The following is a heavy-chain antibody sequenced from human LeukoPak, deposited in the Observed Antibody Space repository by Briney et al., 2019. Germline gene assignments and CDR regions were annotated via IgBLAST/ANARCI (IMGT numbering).Heavy chain of an antibody. D-gene: IGHD6-13*01. V-gene: IGHV1-46*01. CDR1: GYTFTNYF. J-gene: IGHJ1*01. CDR3: ARGWYRLFQD. CDR2: INPAGGGT. Sequence: ASVKVSCKASGYTFTNYFVHWVRQAPGQGLEWMGIINPAGGGTSYAQKFQGRVTMTRDTSTSTVYMELSSLRSDDTAVYYCARGWYRLFQDWGQGTLVTVSS.